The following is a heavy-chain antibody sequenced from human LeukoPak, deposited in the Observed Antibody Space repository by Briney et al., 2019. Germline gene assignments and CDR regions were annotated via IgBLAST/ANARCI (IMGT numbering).Heavy chain of an antibody. CDR1: GFAVSNNY. V-gene: IGHV3-23*01. D-gene: IGHD1-26*01. J-gene: IGHJ4*02. CDR3: AKSVWASRMLDY. Sequence: GGSLRLSCAASGFAVSNNYMSWVRQAPGKGLEWVSGIGGGGGGTHYADSVKGRFTISRDNSKNTLYLQMDSLRPEDTAVYYCAKSVWASRMLDYWGQGTLVTVSS. CDR2: IGGGGGGT.